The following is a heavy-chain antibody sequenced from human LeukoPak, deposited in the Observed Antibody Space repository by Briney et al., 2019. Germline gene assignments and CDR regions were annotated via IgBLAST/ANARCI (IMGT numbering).Heavy chain of an antibody. CDR2: IYPGDSDT. CDR1: GYSFTSYW. CDR3: ARRGYYYGSGSYSYNFDY. D-gene: IGHD3-10*01. V-gene: IGHV5-51*01. J-gene: IGHJ4*02. Sequence: GESLKISCKGSGYSFTSYWIGWVRQMPGKGLEWMGIIYPGDSDTRYSPSFQGQVTISADKSISTAYLQWSSLKASDTAMYYCARRGYYYGSGSYSYNFDYWGQGTLVTVSS.